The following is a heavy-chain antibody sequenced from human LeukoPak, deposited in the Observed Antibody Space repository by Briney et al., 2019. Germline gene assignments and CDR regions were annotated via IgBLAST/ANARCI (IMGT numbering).Heavy chain of an antibody. V-gene: IGHV3-30*03. Sequence: GGSLRLSCTASGFTFSSYAMNWVRQAPGKGLEWVAVISYDGSNKYYADSVKGRFTISRDNAKNSLYLQMNSLRAEDTAVYYCASVSESSSWFDHGMDVWGQGTTVTVSS. D-gene: IGHD6-13*01. CDR2: ISYDGSNK. CDR3: ASVSESSSWFDHGMDV. CDR1: GFTFSSYA. J-gene: IGHJ6*02.